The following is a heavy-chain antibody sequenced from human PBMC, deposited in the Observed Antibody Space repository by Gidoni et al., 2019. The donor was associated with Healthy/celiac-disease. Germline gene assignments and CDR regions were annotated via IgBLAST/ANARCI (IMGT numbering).Heavy chain of an antibody. CDR1: GFTFSSYA. CDR3: ASAVSKDY. V-gene: IGHV3-30-3*01. CDR2: ISYDGSNK. Sequence: QVQLVESGGGVVQPGRSLRLSCAASGFTFSSYAMHWVLQAPGKGLEWVAVISYDGSNKYYADSVKGRFTISRDNSKNTLYLQMNSLRAEDTAVYYCASAVSKDYWGQGTLVTVSS. J-gene: IGHJ4*02. D-gene: IGHD2-2*01.